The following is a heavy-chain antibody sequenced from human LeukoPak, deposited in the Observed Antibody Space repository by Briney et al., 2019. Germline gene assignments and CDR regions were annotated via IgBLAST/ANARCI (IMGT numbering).Heavy chain of an antibody. CDR2: IYYSGST. J-gene: IGHJ4*02. V-gene: IGHV4-59*08. CDR1: GGSISSYY. D-gene: IGHD3-10*01. Sequence: SETLSLTCTVSGGSISSYYWSWIRQPPGKGLEWIGYIYYSGSTNYNPSLKSRVTISVDTSKNQFSLKLSSVTAADTAVYYCARAGGSGSHDYWGQGTLVTVSS. CDR3: ARAGGSGSHDY.